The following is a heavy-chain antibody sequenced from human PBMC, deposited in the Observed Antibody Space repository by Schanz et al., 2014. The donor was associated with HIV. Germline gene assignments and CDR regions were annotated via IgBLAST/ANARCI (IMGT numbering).Heavy chain of an antibody. D-gene: IGHD3-22*01. J-gene: IGHJ4*02. V-gene: IGHV3-23*01. CDR2: ISGSGGGT. Sequence: VQLLESGGGLVQPGGSLRLSCAASGFTFNNYAMNWVRQTPGKGLEWVSAISGSGGGTDYADSVKGRFTISRDNSKNTLYLQMTTLRIDDTAVYYCAKPEYDSRGSSQSHFDYWGQGTLVTVSS. CDR1: GFTFNNYA. CDR3: AKPEYDSRGSSQSHFDY.